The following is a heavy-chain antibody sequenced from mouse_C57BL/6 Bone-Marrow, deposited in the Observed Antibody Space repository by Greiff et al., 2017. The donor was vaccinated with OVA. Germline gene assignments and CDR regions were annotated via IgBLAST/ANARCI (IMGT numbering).Heavy chain of an antibody. V-gene: IGHV2-5*01. CDR3: AIITTGVAKNYYDMDY. D-gene: IGHD1-1*01. CDR2: ICSGGST. CDR1: GFSLTSYG. Sequence: VQLQESGPGLVQPSPSLSITCTASGFSLTSYGVHWVRQSPGQGLEWLGVICSGGSTDYNAAFMSRLGIIKDNSKSQVFFKVNSLRADDTAIYYGAIITTGVAKNYYDMDYWGQGTSVTVSA. J-gene: IGHJ4*01.